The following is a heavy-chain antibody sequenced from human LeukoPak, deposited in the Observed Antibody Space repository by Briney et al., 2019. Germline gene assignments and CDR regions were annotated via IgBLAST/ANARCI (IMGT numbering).Heavy chain of an antibody. CDR1: GGSFSGYY. CDR2: INHSGST. Sequence: SETLSLTCAVYGGSFSGYYWSWIRQPPGKGLEWIGEINHSGSTNYNPSLKSRVTISVGTSKNQFSLKLSSVTAADTAVYYCARASCQFLYYYYYYMDVWGKGTTVTVSS. CDR3: ARASCQFLYYYYYYMDV. D-gene: IGHD2-2*01. J-gene: IGHJ6*03. V-gene: IGHV4-34*01.